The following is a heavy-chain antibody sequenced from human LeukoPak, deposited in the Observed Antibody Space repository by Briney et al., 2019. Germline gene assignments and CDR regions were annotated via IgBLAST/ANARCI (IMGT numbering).Heavy chain of an antibody. J-gene: IGHJ3*02. CDR3: AREPTTVLTPLGYAFDI. D-gene: IGHD4-23*01. CDR1: GGSISSGDYY. Sequence: SETLSLTCTVSGGSISSGDYYWSWIRQPPGKGLEWIGYIYYSGSTYYNPSLKSRVTISVYTSKNQFPLKLSCVCAADTAVYYCAREPTTVLTPLGYAFDIWGQGTMVTVSS. CDR2: IYYSGST. V-gene: IGHV4-30-4*01.